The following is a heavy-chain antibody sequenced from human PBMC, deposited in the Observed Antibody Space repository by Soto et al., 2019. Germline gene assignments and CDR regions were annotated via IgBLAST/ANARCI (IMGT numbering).Heavy chain of an antibody. CDR1: GFTFSSYS. D-gene: IGHD6-13*01. CDR2: ISSSSSTI. J-gene: IGHJ4*02. Sequence: EVQLVESGGGLVQPGGSLRLSCAASGFTFSSYSMNWVRQAPGKGLEWVSYISSSSSTIYYAYSVKGRFTISRDNAKNSLYLQMNSLRAEDTAVYYCARDTAPDTYSSTVDYWGQGTLVTVSS. CDR3: ARDTAPDTYSSTVDY. V-gene: IGHV3-48*01.